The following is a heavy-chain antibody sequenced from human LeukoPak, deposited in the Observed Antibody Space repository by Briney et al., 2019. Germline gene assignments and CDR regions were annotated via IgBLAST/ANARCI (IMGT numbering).Heavy chain of an antibody. CDR1: GDSIRSYY. Sequence: SEALSLTCTVSGDSIRSYYWSWIRQPPGKGLEWIGYIYYSGSTNYNPSLKSRVTISLDTSKNQFSLKLSSVTAADTAVYYCASGDYGAGSPVMRYWGHGTLVIVSS. V-gene: IGHV4-59*01. J-gene: IGHJ4*01. CDR3: ASGDYGAGSPVMRY. D-gene: IGHD3-10*01. CDR2: IYYSGST.